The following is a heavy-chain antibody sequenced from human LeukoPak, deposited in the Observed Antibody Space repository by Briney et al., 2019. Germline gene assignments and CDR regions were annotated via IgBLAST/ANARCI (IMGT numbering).Heavy chain of an antibody. D-gene: IGHD4-23*01. CDR2: IYYSGST. Sequence: LRLSCAASGFTFSSYAMSWVRQAPGKGLEWIGYIYYSGSTYYNPSLKSRVTISVDTSKNQFSLKLSSVTAADTAVYYCARDLLNEGNHLDYWGQGTLVTVSS. V-gene: IGHV4-30-4*08. CDR1: GFTFSSYA. J-gene: IGHJ4*02. CDR3: ARDLLNEGNHLDY.